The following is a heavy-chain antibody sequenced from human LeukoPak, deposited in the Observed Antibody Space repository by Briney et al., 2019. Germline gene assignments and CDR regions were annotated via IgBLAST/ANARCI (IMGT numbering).Heavy chain of an antibody. CDR1: GGSISSSSYY. Sequence: SETLSLTCTVSGGSISSSSYYWGWIRQPPGKGLEWIRSIYYSGSTYYNPSLKSRVTISVDTSKNQFSLKLSSVTAADTAVYYCARVGTMIVVVPSWGQGTLVTVSS. V-gene: IGHV4-39*07. CDR2: IYYSGST. J-gene: IGHJ5*02. D-gene: IGHD3-22*01. CDR3: ARVGTMIVVVPS.